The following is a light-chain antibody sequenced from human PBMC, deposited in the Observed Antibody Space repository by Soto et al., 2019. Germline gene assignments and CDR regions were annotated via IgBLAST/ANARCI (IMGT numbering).Light chain of an antibody. Sequence: DIQMTQSPSSLSPSVGDRVTITCRASQSIGTSLNWYQQKPGKAPSLLIFSASSLHSGVPSRFSGSGSGTHFTLSINTRQPEDFATYYCQQSYSTPRTFGQGTKLE. J-gene: IGKJ2*01. CDR3: QQSYSTPRT. CDR2: SAS. V-gene: IGKV1-39*01. CDR1: QSIGTS.